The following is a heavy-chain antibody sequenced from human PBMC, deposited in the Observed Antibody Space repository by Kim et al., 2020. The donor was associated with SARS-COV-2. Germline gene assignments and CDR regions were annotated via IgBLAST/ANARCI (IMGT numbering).Heavy chain of an antibody. Sequence: GGSLRLSCTASGFTFGDYAMSWFRQAPGKGLEWVGFIRSKAYGGTTEYAASVKGRFTISRDDSKSIAYLQMNSLKTEDTAVYYCTTFYYDSSGYYYDWYFDLWGRGTLVTVSS. CDR3: TTFYYDSSGYYYDWYFDL. J-gene: IGHJ2*01. CDR1: GFTFGDYA. V-gene: IGHV3-49*03. CDR2: IRSKAYGGTT. D-gene: IGHD3-22*01.